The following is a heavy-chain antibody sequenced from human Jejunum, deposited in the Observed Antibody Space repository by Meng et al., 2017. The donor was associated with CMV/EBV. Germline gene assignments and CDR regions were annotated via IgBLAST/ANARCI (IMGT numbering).Heavy chain of an antibody. J-gene: IGHJ4*02. D-gene: IGHD5-18*01. CDR1: GFTFSSYA. V-gene: IGHV3-48*03. CDR3: TRGGWRYSFGSFDY. CDR2: IGSSGRTI. Sequence: SGFTFSSYAMTWVRQTPGKGLEWVSFIGSSGRTIYFADSVKDRFTISRDNAKNSLYLQMNNLTVEDTAMYYCTRGGWRYSFGSFDYWGQGALVTVSS.